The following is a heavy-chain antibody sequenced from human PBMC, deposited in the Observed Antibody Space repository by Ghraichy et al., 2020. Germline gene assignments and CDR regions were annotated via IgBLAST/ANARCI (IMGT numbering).Heavy chain of an antibody. V-gene: IGHV4-39*07. CDR3: ARSDVWLLPIPTAYYFDY. CDR1: GGSISSSSYY. CDR2: IYYSGST. Sequence: SETLSLTCTVSGGSISSSSYYWGWIRQPPGKGLEWIGSIYYSGSTYYNPSLKSRVTISVDTSKNQFSLKLSSVTAADTAVYYCARSDVWLLPIPTAYYFDYWGHGTLVTVSS. J-gene: IGHJ4*01. D-gene: IGHD3-22*01.